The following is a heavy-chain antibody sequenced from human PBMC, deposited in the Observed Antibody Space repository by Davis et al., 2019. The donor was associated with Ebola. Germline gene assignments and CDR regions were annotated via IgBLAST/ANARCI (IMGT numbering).Heavy chain of an antibody. Sequence: GGSLRLSCAASGFTFSSYAMSWVRQAPGKGLEWVSTIGGGGADTYYADSVKGRFTISRDNSKNTLYLQMNSLRVEDTAMYYCAKDTSNIWFDIWGQGTMVTVSS. CDR3: AKDTSNIWFDI. CDR1: GFTFSSYA. D-gene: IGHD1-26*01. V-gene: IGHV3-23*01. J-gene: IGHJ3*02. CDR2: IGGGGADT.